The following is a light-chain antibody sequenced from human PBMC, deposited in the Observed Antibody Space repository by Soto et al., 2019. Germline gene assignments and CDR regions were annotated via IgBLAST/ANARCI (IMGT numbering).Light chain of an antibody. V-gene: IGLV2-14*01. Sequence: SVLTQPASVSGSPGQSITISCTGTSSDVGGYNYVSWYQQHPGKAPKLMIYEVSNRPSGVSNRFSGSKSGNTASLTISGLQAEDKADYYCSSYTSSSTYVFGTGTKVTVL. CDR2: EVS. CDR3: SSYTSSSTYV. J-gene: IGLJ1*01. CDR1: SSDVGGYNY.